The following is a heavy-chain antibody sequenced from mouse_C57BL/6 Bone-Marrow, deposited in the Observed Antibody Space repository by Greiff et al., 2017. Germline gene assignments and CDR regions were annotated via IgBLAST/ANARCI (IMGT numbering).Heavy chain of an antibody. D-gene: IGHD2-2*01. J-gene: IGHJ4*01. V-gene: IGHV1-81*01. CDR1: GYTFTSYG. CDR2: IYPRSGNT. CDR3: ARCPPYGYDGDAMDY. Sequence: QVQLQQSGAELARPGASVKLSCKASGYTFTSYGISWVTQRTGQGLEWIGEIYPRSGNTSYNEQFKGKATLTADKSSSTAYMELRSLTSEDSAVYVCARCPPYGYDGDAMDYWGQGTSVTVSS.